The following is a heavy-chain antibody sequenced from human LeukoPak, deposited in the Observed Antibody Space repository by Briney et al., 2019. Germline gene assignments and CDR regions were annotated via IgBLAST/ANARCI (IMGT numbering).Heavy chain of an antibody. CDR3: ARLGHSYGDLDY. D-gene: IGHD4-17*01. CDR1: GGSISSSSYY. V-gene: IGHV4-39*01. Sequence: PSETPSLTCTVSGGSISSSSYYWSWIRQPPGKGLEWIGSIYYSGSTYYNPSLKSRVTISVDTSKNQFSLKLSSVTAADTAVYYCARLGHSYGDLDYWGQGTLVTVSS. J-gene: IGHJ4*02. CDR2: IYYSGST.